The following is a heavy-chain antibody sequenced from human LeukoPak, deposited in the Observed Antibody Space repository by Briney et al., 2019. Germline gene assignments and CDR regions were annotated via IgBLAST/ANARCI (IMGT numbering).Heavy chain of an antibody. CDR1: GYTFTSYG. CDR3: ARVSYYYDSSGYYEVYFDY. J-gene: IGHJ4*02. CDR2: ISAYNGNT. Sequence: ASVKVSCKASGYTFTSYGISWVRQAPGQGLEWMGWISAYNGNTNYAQKLQGRVIMTTDTSTSTAYMELRSLRSDDTAVYYCARVSYYYDSSGYYEVYFDYWGQGTLVTVSS. V-gene: IGHV1-18*01. D-gene: IGHD3-22*01.